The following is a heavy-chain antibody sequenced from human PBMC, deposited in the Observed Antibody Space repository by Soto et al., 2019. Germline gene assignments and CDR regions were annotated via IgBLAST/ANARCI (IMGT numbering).Heavy chain of an antibody. CDR3: ARARYCSGGSCYGDFEYFQH. CDR2: IYYSGST. J-gene: IGHJ1*01. V-gene: IGHV4-61*08. CDR1: GGSISSGGYY. Sequence: SETLSLTCTVSGGSISSGGYYWSWIRQHPGKGLEWIGYIYYSGSTNYNPSLKSRVTISVDTSKNQFSLKLSSVTAADTAVYYCARARYCSGGSCYGDFEYFQHWGQGTLVTVSS. D-gene: IGHD2-15*01.